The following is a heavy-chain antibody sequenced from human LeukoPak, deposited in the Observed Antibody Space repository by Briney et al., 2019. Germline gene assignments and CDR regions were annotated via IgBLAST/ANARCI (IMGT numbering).Heavy chain of an antibody. CDR2: TWSDGSDN. J-gene: IGHJ4*02. CDR3: ARDAGGGSGWIDT. Sequence: GGSLRLSCATSGFIFPDFGINWVRQAPGKGLEWVAVTWSDGSDNYSDSVKGRFTISRDNSKDAVSLQMNSLRAGDTAVYYCARDAGGGSGWIDTWGQGILVAVSS. D-gene: IGHD6-19*01. CDR1: GFIFPDFG. V-gene: IGHV3-33*01.